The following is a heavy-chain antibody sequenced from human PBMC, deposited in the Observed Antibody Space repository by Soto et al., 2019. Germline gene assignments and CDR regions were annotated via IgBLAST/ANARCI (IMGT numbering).Heavy chain of an antibody. CDR2: INAGNGNT. CDR1: GYTFTSYA. D-gene: IGHD1-26*01. CDR3: ARGVGATYFDY. V-gene: IGHV1-3*01. Sequence: GSVKVSCKASGYTFTSYAMHWVGQAPGQRPEWMGWINAGNGNTKYSQRFQGRVTITRDTSATTAYMELSSLRSEDTAVYYCARGVGATYFDYWGLGSLVTVSS. J-gene: IGHJ4*02.